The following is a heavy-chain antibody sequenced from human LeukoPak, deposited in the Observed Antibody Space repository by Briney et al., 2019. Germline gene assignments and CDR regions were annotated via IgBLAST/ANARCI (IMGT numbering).Heavy chain of an antibody. V-gene: IGHV3-21*01. Sequence: GGSLRLSCAASGFTFSSYSMNWVRQAPGKGLEWVSSISSSSSYIYYADSVKGRFTISRDNAKNSLYLQMNSLRAEDTAVYYCARRGHGGSYFDYWGQGTLVTVPS. CDR2: ISSSSSYI. J-gene: IGHJ4*02. D-gene: IGHD1-26*01. CDR3: ARRGHGGSYFDY. CDR1: GFTFSSYS.